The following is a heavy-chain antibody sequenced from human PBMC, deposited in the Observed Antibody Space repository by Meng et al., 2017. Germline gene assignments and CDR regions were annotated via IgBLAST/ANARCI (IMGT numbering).Heavy chain of an antibody. Sequence: KVSRKGSGYSFINHWIAWVRQMPGKGLECMGIIYPVGPDTTYSPSFEGQVTISVDKSINTAYLQWSRLKASDTAMYYCARVMYSPYYYYYYGMDVWGQGTTVTVSS. D-gene: IGHD3-16*01. CDR2: IYPVGPDT. CDR1: GYSFINHW. J-gene: IGHJ6*02. V-gene: IGHV5-51*01. CDR3: ARVMYSPYYYYYYGMDV.